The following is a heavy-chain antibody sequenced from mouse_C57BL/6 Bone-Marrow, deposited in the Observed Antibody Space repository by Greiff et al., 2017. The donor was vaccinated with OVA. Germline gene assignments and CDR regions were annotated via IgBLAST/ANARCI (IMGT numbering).Heavy chain of an antibody. CDR3: TRGQLRPLAY. V-gene: IGHV1-15*01. CDR2: IDPETGGT. D-gene: IGHD3-2*02. J-gene: IGHJ3*01. CDR1: GYTFTDYE. Sequence: QVQLQQSGAELVRPGASVTLSCKASGYTFTDYEMHWVKQTPVHGLEWIGAIDPETGGTAYHQKFKGKAILTADKSSSTAYMKLRSLASEDSTVYYCTRGQLRPLAYWGQGTLVTVSA.